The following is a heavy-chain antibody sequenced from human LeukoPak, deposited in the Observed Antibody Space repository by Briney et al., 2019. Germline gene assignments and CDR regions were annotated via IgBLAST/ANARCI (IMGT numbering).Heavy chain of an antibody. Sequence: SETLSLTCAVYGGSFSGYYWSWIRQPPGKGPEWIGEINHSGSTNYNPSLKSRVTISVDTSKNQFSLKLSSVTAADTAVYYCARHRIEGYYGMDVWGQGTSVTVSS. J-gene: IGHJ6*02. CDR2: INHSGST. CDR1: GGSFSGYY. CDR3: ARHRIEGYYGMDV. V-gene: IGHV4-34*01. D-gene: IGHD2-15*01.